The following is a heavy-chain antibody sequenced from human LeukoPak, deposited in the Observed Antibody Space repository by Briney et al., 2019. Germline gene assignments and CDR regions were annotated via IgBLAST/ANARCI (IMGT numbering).Heavy chain of an antibody. CDR2: INPNSGGT. CDR1: GYTFTNYY. J-gene: IGHJ4*02. V-gene: IGHV1-2*02. Sequence: GASVKVSCKASGYTFTNYYMHWVRQAPGQGLEWMGWINPNSGGTNYAQKFQGRVTMTRDTSISTAYMELSRLRSDDTAVYYCARGGIVATRYFDYWGQGTLVTVSS. CDR3: ARGGIVATRYFDY. D-gene: IGHD5-12*01.